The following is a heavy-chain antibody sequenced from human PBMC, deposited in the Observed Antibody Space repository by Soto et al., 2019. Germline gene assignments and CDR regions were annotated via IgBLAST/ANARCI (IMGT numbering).Heavy chain of an antibody. CDR1: GYSLTILC. CDR2: IDPSGSYS. CDR3: ASGAGASYTAGAFDN. D-gene: IGHD1-26*01. J-gene: IGHJ3*02. Sequence: PXEYLKTCCKGPGYSLTILCLRWVRQIAGEGLEWAGRIDPSGSYSNYTASFQGHVTISADKSSSSAYLLWSSQKASDTAMYYCASGAGASYTAGAFDNWGQGTMVTVSS. V-gene: IGHV5-10-1*01.